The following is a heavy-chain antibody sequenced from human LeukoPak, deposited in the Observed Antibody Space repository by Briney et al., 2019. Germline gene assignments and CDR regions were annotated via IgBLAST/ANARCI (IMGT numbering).Heavy chain of an antibody. CDR3: ARGHPFLIFGVVIDVAWFDP. Sequence: GGSLRLSCAASQFTFSSYAMSWVRQAPGKGLEWVSGISSIGGSTVYADSVQGRFTISRDNSKNALYLQMNSLRAEDTAVYYCARGHPFLIFGVVIDVAWFDPWGQGTLVTVSS. CDR1: QFTFSSYA. V-gene: IGHV3-23*01. CDR2: ISSIGGST. D-gene: IGHD3-3*01. J-gene: IGHJ5*02.